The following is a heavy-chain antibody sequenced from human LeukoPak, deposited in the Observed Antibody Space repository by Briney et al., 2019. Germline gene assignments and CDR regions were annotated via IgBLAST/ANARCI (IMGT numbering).Heavy chain of an antibody. CDR1: GYTFTGYY. J-gene: IGHJ4*02. D-gene: IGHD1-26*01. CDR2: ISAYNGNT. V-gene: IGHV1-18*04. CDR3: ARARVSGSSYYFDY. Sequence: GASVKVSCKASGYTFTGYYMHWVRQAPGQGLEWMGWISAYNGNTNYAQKLQGRVTMTTDTSTSTAYMELRSLRSDDTAVYYCARARVSGSSYYFDYWGQGTLVTVSS.